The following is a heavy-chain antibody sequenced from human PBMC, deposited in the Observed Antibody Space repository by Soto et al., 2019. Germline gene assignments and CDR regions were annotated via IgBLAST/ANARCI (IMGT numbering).Heavy chain of an antibody. CDR1: GGSITTGGYY. V-gene: IGHV4-31*03. Sequence: SETLSLTCTVSGGSITTGGYYWSWIRQLPGKGLEWIGHRYYSESTYCNPSLKSRVSISLDTSKKQFSLKLSFVPAADTAMYYCARTKCSGGSCYSWSLDYWGQGTPVTVSS. D-gene: IGHD2-15*01. J-gene: IGHJ4*02. CDR3: ARTKCSGGSCYSWSLDY. CDR2: RYYSEST.